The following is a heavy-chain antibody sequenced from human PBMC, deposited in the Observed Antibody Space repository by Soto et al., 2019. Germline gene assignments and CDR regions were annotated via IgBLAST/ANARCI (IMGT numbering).Heavy chain of an antibody. J-gene: IGHJ3*01. V-gene: IGHV3-74*01. CDR2: IKFDGSSA. Sequence: EVQLVESGGGLVQPGGSLSLSCAASGFTFSDYWIHWVRQAPVKGLVWVSRIKFDGSSANYADSVKGRFTISRYNAMDTVYMQMNSLRAEDTAVYYCARGVRGHYGFDVWGQGTLVTVSS. D-gene: IGHD3-10*01. CDR1: GFTFSDYW. CDR3: ARGVRGHYGFDV.